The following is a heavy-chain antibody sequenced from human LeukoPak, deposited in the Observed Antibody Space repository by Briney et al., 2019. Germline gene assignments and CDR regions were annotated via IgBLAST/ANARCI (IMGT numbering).Heavy chain of an antibody. CDR1: GGSFSIGTYYW. V-gene: IGHV3-74*01. CDR3: ASLDY. CDR2: INSDGSST. J-gene: IGHJ4*02. Sequence: ETLSLTCTVSGGSFSIGTYYWVHWVRQAPGKGLVWVSSINSDGSSTSYADSVKGRFTISRDNAKNTLYLQMNTLRAEDTAVYYCASLDYWGQGTPVTVSS.